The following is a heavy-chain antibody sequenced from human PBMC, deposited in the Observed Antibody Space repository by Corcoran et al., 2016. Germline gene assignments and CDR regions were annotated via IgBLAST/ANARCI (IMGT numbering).Heavy chain of an antibody. J-gene: IGHJ3*02. Sequence: VQLVESGGGLVKSGGSLRLSCTGSGFTFSNAWMNWVRQAPGKGLEWVGRIKSKANGGAIEYVAPVKGRFSISRDDSRNTVYLEMNSLETEDTAVYYCSAGDAIDIWGQGTMVTVAS. CDR3: SAGDAIDI. CDR2: IKSKANGGAI. CDR1: GFTFSNAW. V-gene: IGHV3-15*07. D-gene: IGHD3-16*01.